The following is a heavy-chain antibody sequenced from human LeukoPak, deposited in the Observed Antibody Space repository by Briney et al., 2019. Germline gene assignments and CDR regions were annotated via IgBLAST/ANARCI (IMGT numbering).Heavy chain of an antibody. D-gene: IGHD6-6*01. CDR3: ARGGSGAARRDYYYGMDV. J-gene: IGHJ6*02. Sequence: SVKVTCKASGGTFSSYAISWERQAPGQGLEWMGGIIPIFGTANYAQKFQGRVTITADESTSTAYMELSSLRSEDTAVYYCARGGSGAARRDYYYGMDVWGQGTTVTVSS. V-gene: IGHV1-69*13. CDR1: GGTFSSYA. CDR2: IIPIFGTA.